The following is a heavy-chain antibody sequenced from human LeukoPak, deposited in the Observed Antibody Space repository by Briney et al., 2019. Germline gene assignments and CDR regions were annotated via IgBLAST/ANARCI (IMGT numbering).Heavy chain of an antibody. D-gene: IGHD2-2*01. V-gene: IGHV3-7*01. CDR2: IKQDGSEK. J-gene: IGHJ5*02. CDR1: GFTFSSYW. CDR3: ARGAGYCSSTSCPPFNWFDP. Sequence: PGGSLRLSCAASGFTFSSYWMSWVRQAPGKGLEWVANIKQDGSEKYYVDSVKGRFTISRDNAKNSLYLQMNSLRAEDTAVYYCARGAGYCSSTSCPPFNWFDPWGQGTLVTVSS.